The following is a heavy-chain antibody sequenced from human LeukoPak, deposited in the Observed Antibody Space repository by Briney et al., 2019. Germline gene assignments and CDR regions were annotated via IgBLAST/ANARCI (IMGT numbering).Heavy chain of an antibody. Sequence: ASVKVSCKASGYTFISYYMHWVRQAPGQGLEWMGIINPDGDSTNCAQKFQGRVTMTRDTSTSTVYMELSSLRSEDTAVYYCARGVDIVVVPAAIHPWGQGTLVTVSS. CDR1: GYTFISYY. J-gene: IGHJ5*02. D-gene: IGHD2-2*03. V-gene: IGHV1-46*03. CDR2: INPDGDST. CDR3: ARGVDIVVVPAAIHP.